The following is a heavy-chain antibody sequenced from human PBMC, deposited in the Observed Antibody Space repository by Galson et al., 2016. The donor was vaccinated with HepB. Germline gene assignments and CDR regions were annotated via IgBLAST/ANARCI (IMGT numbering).Heavy chain of an antibody. J-gene: IGHJ6*02. CDR2: ISYDGNNE. CDR1: GFTFNRYG. Sequence: SLRLSCAASGFTFNRYGMHWVRQAPGKGLEWLAAISYDGNNENYGDSVKGRVTMTRDMSTSTVHLELSSLRSEDTAVYYCARDRGGGEEEYSDSEGDPNYYYHGLDVWGQGTTVTVSS. D-gene: IGHD3-10*01. V-gene: IGHV3-30*03. CDR3: ARDRGGGEEEYSDSEGDPNYYYHGLDV.